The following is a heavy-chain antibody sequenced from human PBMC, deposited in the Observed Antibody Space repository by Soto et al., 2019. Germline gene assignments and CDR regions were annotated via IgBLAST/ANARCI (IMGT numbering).Heavy chain of an antibody. CDR2: IDSSSDTI. V-gene: IGHV3-11*04. D-gene: IGHD5-12*01. Sequence: QVQLVESGGGLVKPGGSLRLSCAASGFTFSDYHMSWIRQAPGKGLEWLSYIDSSSDTIYYADSVKGRFIISRDNAKNSLYLQMNSLRDEDTAVYYCARGGVATIFGDSWGQGTLVTVSS. CDR1: GFTFSDYH. CDR3: ARGGVATIFGDS. J-gene: IGHJ4*02.